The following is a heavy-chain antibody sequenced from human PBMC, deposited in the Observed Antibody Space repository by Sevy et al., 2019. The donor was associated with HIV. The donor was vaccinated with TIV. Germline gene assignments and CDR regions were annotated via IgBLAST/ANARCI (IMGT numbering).Heavy chain of an antibody. CDR1: GFTFSAYS. D-gene: IGHD2-21*01. V-gene: IGHV3-48*01. Sequence: ETLSLTCAASGFTFSAYSMNWVRQAPGKGLEWVSYISSSSGTIYYADSVKGQFTISRDNAKGSLYLQMNGLRAEDTAVYYCARAGGDCYSKNECWFVSWGQGTLVTVSS. CDR3: ARAGGDCYSKNECWFVS. J-gene: IGHJ5*01. CDR2: ISSSSGTI.